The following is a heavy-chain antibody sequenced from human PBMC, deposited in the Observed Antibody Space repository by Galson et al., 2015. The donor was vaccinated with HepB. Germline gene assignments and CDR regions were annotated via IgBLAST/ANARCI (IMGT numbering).Heavy chain of an antibody. V-gene: IGHV3-33*01. J-gene: IGHJ5*02. CDR3: ARDRYCSSTSCPNWFDP. D-gene: IGHD2-2*01. CDR2: IWYDGSNK. CDR1: GFTFSSYG. Sequence: SLRLSCAASGFTFSSYGMHWVRQAPGKGLEWVAVIWYDGSNKYYADSVKGRFTISRDNSKNTLYLQMNSLRAEDTAVYYCARDRYCSSTSCPNWFDPWGQGTLVTVSS.